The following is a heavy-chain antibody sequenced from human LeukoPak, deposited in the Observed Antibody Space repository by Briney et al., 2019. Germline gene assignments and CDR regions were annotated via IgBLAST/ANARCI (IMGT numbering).Heavy chain of an antibody. CDR2: IYHSGST. Sequence: PSGTLSLTCAVSGGSISSSNWWSWVRQPPGKGLEWIGEIYHSGSTNYNPSLKSRVTISVDKSKNQFSLKLSSVTAADTAVYYCARYRGASGYHFDYWGQGTLVTVSS. CDR1: GGSISSSNW. J-gene: IGHJ4*02. D-gene: IGHD5-12*01. V-gene: IGHV4-4*02. CDR3: ARYRGASGYHFDY.